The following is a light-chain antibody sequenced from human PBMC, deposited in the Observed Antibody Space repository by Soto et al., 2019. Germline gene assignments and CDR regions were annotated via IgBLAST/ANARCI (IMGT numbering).Light chain of an antibody. J-gene: IGKJ4*01. V-gene: IGKV1-5*01. Sequence: DVQMTQSPSSLSASVGDSVTITCRASQNVAASLACSQLKPGEAPKLLIYDVSHLESGVPSKFSGSGSGTEFSLTIRSLHPAEFATYYCQQYDYSRTFGQRNKVEIK. CDR2: DVS. CDR3: QQYDYSRT. CDR1: QNVAAS.